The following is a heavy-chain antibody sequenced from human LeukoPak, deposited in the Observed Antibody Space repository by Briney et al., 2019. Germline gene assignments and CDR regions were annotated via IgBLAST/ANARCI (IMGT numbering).Heavy chain of an antibody. CDR2: IYYSGST. CDR3: ARGEDY. Sequence: WIRQPXXKGLEWIGYIYYSGSTYYNPSLKSRVTISVDTSKNQFSLKLSSVTAADTAVYYCARGEDYWGQGTLVTVSS. D-gene: IGHD1-26*01. V-gene: IGHV4-30-4*01. J-gene: IGHJ4*02.